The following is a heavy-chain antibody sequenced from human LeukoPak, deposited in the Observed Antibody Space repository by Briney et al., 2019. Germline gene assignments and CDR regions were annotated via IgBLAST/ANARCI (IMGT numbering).Heavy chain of an antibody. CDR3: ARPNYYDSSGYLDGAFDI. Sequence: GESLKISCKGSGYSFTSYWIGWVRQMPGKGLEWMGIIYPGDSDTRYSPSFQGQVTISADKSISTAYLQWSSLKASDTAMYYCARPNYYDSSGYLDGAFDIWGQGTMVTVSS. J-gene: IGHJ3*02. CDR2: IYPGDSDT. D-gene: IGHD3-22*01. CDR1: GYSFTSYW. V-gene: IGHV5-51*01.